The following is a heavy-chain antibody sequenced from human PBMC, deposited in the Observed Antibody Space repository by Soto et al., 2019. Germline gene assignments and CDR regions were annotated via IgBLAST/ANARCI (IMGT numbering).Heavy chain of an antibody. V-gene: IGHV4-61*01. Sequence: QVQLQESGPGLVKPSETLSLTCTVSGGSVSSGSYYWSWIRQPPGKGLEWIGYIYYSGSTNYNPSLKSRVTISVDTSKHQFSLKLSSVTAADTAVYYCARVKLYGSGLSYYYYYGMDVWGQGTTVTVSS. J-gene: IGHJ6*02. CDR3: ARVKLYGSGLSYYYYYGMDV. D-gene: IGHD3-10*01. CDR2: IYYSGST. CDR1: GGSVSSGSYY.